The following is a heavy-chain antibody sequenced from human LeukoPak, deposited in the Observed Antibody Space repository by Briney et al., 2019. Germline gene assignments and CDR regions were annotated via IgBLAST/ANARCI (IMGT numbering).Heavy chain of an antibody. CDR1: GYSFTTYW. D-gene: IGHD3-10*01. CDR2: IYPGNSDT. V-gene: IGHV5-51*01. J-gene: IGHJ1*01. CDR3: ARQSMVRGIDEYVLH. Sequence: GESLKISCRASGYSFTTYWIGWVRQMPGKGLEWMGIIYPGNSDTRYRPSFQGQVTISADKSISTAHLQWNSLKASDTAMYYCARQSMVRGIDEYVLHWGQGTLVTVSS.